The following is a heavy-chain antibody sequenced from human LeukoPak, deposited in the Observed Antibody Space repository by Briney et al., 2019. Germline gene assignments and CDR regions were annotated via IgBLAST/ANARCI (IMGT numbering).Heavy chain of an antibody. Sequence: SETLSLTCTVSGGSIGSSSYYWGWIRQPPGKGLEWIGTIYYSGSTYYYYNPSLKSRVTISVDTSKNQFSLKLSSVTAADTAVYYCARVGNWFDPWGQGTLVTVSS. CDR2: IYYSGSTYY. J-gene: IGHJ5*02. CDR3: ARVGNWFDP. CDR1: GGSIGSSSYY. V-gene: IGHV4-39*01.